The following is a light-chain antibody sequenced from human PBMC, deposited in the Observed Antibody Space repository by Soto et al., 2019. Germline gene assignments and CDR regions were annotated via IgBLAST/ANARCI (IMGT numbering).Light chain of an antibody. CDR3: CSFVRTNGLL. Sequence: QSALTQPASVSGSPGQSITISCTGTSSDVGSYDLVSWYQHHSGKAPKIIIYEVNKRPSGISDRFSGSKSGNTASLTISGLQAEDEADYFCCSFVRTNGLLFGGGTKVTGL. CDR1: SSDVGSYDL. J-gene: IGLJ2*01. V-gene: IGLV2-23*02. CDR2: EVN.